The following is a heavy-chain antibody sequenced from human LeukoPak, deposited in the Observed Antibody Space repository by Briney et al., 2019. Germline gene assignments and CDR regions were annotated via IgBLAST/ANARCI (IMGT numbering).Heavy chain of an antibody. V-gene: IGHV1-2*02. CDR3: ARGPGPLWFGELPFDY. Sequence: GASVKVSCKASGYTFTGYYMHWVRQAPGQGLEWMGWINPSSGGTNYAQKFQGRVTMTRDTSISTAYMELSRLRSDDTAVYYCARGPGPLWFGELPFDYWGQGTLVTVSS. CDR1: GYTFTGYY. J-gene: IGHJ4*02. CDR2: INPSSGGT. D-gene: IGHD3-10*01.